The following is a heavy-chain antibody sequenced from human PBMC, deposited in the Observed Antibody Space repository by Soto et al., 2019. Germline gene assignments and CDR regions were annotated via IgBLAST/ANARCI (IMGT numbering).Heavy chain of an antibody. Sequence: QVQLVESGGGVVQPGRSLRLSCAASGFTFSSYGMHWVRQAPGKGLEWVAVIWYDGSNKYYADSVKGRFTISRDKSKHTLYLQMNNMTAQATAVYYCARDQLGICDSWGQGTLVTFSS. V-gene: IGHV3-33*01. D-gene: IGHD1-1*01. CDR2: IWYDGSNK. CDR1: GFTFSSYG. J-gene: IGHJ4*02. CDR3: ARDQLGICDS.